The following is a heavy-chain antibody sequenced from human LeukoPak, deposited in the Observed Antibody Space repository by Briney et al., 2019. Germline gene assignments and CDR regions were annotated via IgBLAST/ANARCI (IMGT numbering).Heavy chain of an antibody. CDR1: GFTFSNYA. Sequence: PGGSLRLSCGASGFTFSNYAMTWVRQAPGKGLEWVSSITGSGGDTYHADSVKGRFTISRDNSKNTLYLQMNSLRAEDTALYYCTKGSASSRPYFFDYWGQGILVTVPS. V-gene: IGHV3-23*01. CDR2: ITGSGGDT. D-gene: IGHD2-15*01. CDR3: TKGSASSRPYFFDY. J-gene: IGHJ4*02.